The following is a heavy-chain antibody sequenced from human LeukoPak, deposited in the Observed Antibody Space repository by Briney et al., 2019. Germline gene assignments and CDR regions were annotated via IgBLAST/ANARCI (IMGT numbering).Heavy chain of an antibody. CDR2: INWNGRAI. D-gene: IGHD2-15*01. J-gene: IGHJ4*02. CDR1: GFNFDDYG. Sequence: GGSLRLSCAASGFNFDDYGMSWVRQAPGKGLEWVSGINWNGRAIGYADSVKGRFTISRDNAKSSLYLEMSTLRAEDTAVYYCAKSGLNRFDYWGQGTLVTVSS. CDR3: AKSGLNRFDY. V-gene: IGHV3-20*04.